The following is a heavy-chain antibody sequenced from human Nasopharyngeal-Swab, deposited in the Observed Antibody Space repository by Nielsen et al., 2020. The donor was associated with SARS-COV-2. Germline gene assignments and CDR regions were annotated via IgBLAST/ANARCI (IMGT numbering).Heavy chain of an antibody. Sequence: ETLSLTCAASGFTFSSYSMNWVRQAPGKGLEWVSAITSSSTYTYYADSVKGRFTISRDNAKNSLYLQMNSLRAEDTAVYYCARDHLMTVTIPYYYYGMDVWGQGTTVTVSS. CDR1: GFTFSSYS. V-gene: IGHV3-21*01. J-gene: IGHJ6*02. CDR2: ITSSSTYT. D-gene: IGHD4-11*01. CDR3: ARDHLMTVTIPYYYYGMDV.